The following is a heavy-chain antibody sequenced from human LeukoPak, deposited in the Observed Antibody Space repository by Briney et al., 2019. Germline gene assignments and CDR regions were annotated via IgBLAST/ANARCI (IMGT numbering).Heavy chain of an antibody. J-gene: IGHJ4*02. CDR1: GFTFSSYE. CDR2: INQDGSLK. V-gene: IGHV3-7*01. CDR3: ARIGYSSSSVDY. Sequence: QSGGSLRLSCAASGFTFSSYEMSWVRQAPGKGLEWVANINQDGSLKYYVDSLKGRFTISRDNAKNLLYLQMNSLRAEDTAVYYCARIGYSSSSVDYWGQGTLVTVSS. D-gene: IGHD6-6*01.